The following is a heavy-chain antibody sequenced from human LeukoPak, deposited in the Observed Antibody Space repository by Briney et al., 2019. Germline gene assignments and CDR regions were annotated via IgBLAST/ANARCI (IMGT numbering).Heavy chain of an antibody. CDR3: AGGRSVVGATGDY. J-gene: IGHJ4*02. CDR2: INHSGST. D-gene: IGHD1-26*01. CDR1: GGSFSGYY. V-gene: IGHV4-34*01. Sequence: SETLSLTCAVYGGSFSGYYWSWIRQPPGKGLEWIGEINHSGSTNYNPSLKSRVTISVDTSKNQFSLKLSSVTAADTAVYYCAGGRSVVGATGDYWGQGTLVTVSS.